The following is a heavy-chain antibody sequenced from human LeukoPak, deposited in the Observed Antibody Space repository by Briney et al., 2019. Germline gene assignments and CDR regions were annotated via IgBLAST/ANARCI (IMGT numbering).Heavy chain of an antibody. CDR2: ISSSSSYI. D-gene: IGHD3-22*01. Sequence: GGSLRLSCAASGFTFSTYTMNWVRQAPGKGLEWASSISSSSSYISYADSLKGRFTISRDNAKNSLYLQMHSLRAEDTAVYYCARGAIYDSSGYRWFDPWGQGTLVTVSS. CDR1: GFTFSTYT. J-gene: IGHJ5*02. CDR3: ARGAIYDSSGYRWFDP. V-gene: IGHV3-21*01.